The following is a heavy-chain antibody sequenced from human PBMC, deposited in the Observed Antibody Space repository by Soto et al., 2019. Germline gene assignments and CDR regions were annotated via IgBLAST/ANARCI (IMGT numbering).Heavy chain of an antibody. CDR1: GFTFSSYG. J-gene: IGHJ4*02. CDR3: AREDTAMVLFDS. D-gene: IGHD5-18*01. CDR2: IWYDGSNK. V-gene: IGHV3-33*01. Sequence: QVQLVESGGGVVQPGRSLRLSCAASGFTFSSYGMHLVRQAPGKGLEWVAVIWYDGSNKYYADSVKGRFTISRDNSKNTLYLQMNSLRAEDTAVYYCAREDTAMVLFDSWGQGTLVTVSS.